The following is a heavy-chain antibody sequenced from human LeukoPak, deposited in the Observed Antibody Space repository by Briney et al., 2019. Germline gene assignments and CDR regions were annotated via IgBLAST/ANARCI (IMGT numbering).Heavy chain of an antibody. D-gene: IGHD3-9*01. Sequence: PGGSLRLSCAASGFTFSTYNMNWGRQAPGKGLEWVSSISSSSTYIYYADSVKGRFTISRDNAKNSLYLQLNSLRAEDTAVYYCARVSPPGFFDYWGQGTLVTVSS. V-gene: IGHV3-21*03. J-gene: IGHJ4*02. CDR3: ARVSPPGFFDY. CDR1: GFTFSTYN. CDR2: ISSSSTYI.